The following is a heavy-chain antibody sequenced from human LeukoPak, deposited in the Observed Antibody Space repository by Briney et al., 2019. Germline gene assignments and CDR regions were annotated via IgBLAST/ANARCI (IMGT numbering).Heavy chain of an antibody. CDR3: VKRGGGNNLFFDY. D-gene: IGHD1-20*01. CDR1: GFTFTDYA. CDR2: ISILGDT. Sequence: GGSLRLSCAASGFTFTDYAMYWVRQAPGEGLDWVSTISILGDTYYPDSVKGRFTISRDNSKSTLYLQMNSLRVDGTAVYYCVKRGGGNNLFFDYWGQGIVITVSS. J-gene: IGHJ4*02. V-gene: IGHV3-23*01.